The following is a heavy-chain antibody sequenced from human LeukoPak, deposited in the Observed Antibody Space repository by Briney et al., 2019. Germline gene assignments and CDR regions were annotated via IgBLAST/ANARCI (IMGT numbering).Heavy chain of an antibody. Sequence: PSETLSLTCTVSGVSISSGGYYWSWIRQHPGKGLEWIGYIYYSGSTYYNPSLKSRVTISVDTSKNQFSLKLSSVTAADTAVYYCARLKGPATYYYYYGMDVWGQGTTVTVSS. CDR2: IYYSGST. J-gene: IGHJ6*02. V-gene: IGHV4-31*03. CDR1: GVSISSGGYY. D-gene: IGHD2-2*01. CDR3: ARLKGPATYYYYYGMDV.